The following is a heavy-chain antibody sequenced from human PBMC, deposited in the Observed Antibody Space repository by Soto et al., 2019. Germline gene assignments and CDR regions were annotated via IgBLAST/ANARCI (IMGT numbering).Heavy chain of an antibody. CDR3: AKRGGVTAIPDY. CDR1: GFTFSSYA. D-gene: IGHD2-21*02. Sequence: EVQLMESGGGLVQPGGSLRLSCAASGFTFSSYAMSWVRQAPGKGLEWVSAISGGGGTTYHADSVKGRFTISRDNSKNTLYLQMNSLRAEDTAVYYCAKRGGVTAIPDYWGQGTLVTVSS. V-gene: IGHV3-23*01. J-gene: IGHJ4*02. CDR2: ISGGGGTT.